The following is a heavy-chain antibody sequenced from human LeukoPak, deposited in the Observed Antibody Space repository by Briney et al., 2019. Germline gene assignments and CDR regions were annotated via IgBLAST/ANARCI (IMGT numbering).Heavy chain of an antibody. CDR2: ISAYNGNT. CDR1: GYTFTSYG. V-gene: IGHV1-18*01. Sequence: WASVKVSCKASGYTFTSYGISWVRQAPGQGLEWMGWISAYNGNTNYAQKLQGRVTMTTDTSTSTAYMELRSLRSDDTAVYYCPREVYPQGTAMVTYFDYWGRGTLVTVSS. J-gene: IGHJ4*01. D-gene: IGHD5-18*01. CDR3: PREVYPQGTAMVTYFDY.